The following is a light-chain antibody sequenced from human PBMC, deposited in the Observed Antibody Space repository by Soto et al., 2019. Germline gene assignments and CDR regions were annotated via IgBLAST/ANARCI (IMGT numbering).Light chain of an antibody. Sequence: QAVVTQPASVSGSPGQSITISCTGTSRDVGSYDLVSWYQHHPGKAPKLMIYEGTKRPSGVSNRFSGSKSGNTASLAISGLQAEDEADYYCCSYAGSYTLWVFGGGTKLTVL. V-gene: IGLV2-23*01. J-gene: IGLJ3*02. CDR3: CSYAGSYTLWV. CDR1: SRDVGSYDL. CDR2: EGT.